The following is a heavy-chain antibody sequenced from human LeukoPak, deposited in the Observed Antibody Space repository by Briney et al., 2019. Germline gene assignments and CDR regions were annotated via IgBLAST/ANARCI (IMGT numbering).Heavy chain of an antibody. Sequence: HPGGSLRLSCAASGFTFSNYAMSWVRQAPGKGLEWVSAISGSGGSTYYADSVKGRFTISRDNSKNTLYLQMNGLRAEDTAVYYCAKARNWNDFDYWGQGTLVTVSS. CDR1: GFTFSNYA. J-gene: IGHJ4*02. CDR3: AKARNWNDFDY. D-gene: IGHD1-1*01. V-gene: IGHV3-23*01. CDR2: ISGSGGST.